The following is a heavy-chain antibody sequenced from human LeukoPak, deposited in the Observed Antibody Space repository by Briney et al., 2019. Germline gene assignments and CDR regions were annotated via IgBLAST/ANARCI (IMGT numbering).Heavy chain of an antibody. CDR3: AREARLTIVYGSGSYYNARGYYYYGMDV. Sequence: GGSLRLSCAASGFTVSSNYMSWVRQAPGKGLEWVSVIYSGGSTYYADSVKGRFTISRDNSKNTLYLQMNSLRAEDTAVYYCAREARLTIVYGSGSYYNARGYYYYGMDVWGQGTTVTVSS. CDR2: IYSGGST. J-gene: IGHJ6*02. CDR1: GFTVSSNY. V-gene: IGHV3-66*01. D-gene: IGHD3-10*01.